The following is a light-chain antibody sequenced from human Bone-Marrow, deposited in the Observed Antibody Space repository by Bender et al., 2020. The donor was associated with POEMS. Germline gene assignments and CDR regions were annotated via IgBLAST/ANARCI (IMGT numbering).Light chain of an antibody. V-gene: IGLV2-23*01. J-gene: IGLJ2*01. CDR3: CSYAGSTNYVI. CDR1: SSDVGSYNF. CDR2: EGS. Sequence: QSALTQSASVSGSPGQSITISCTGTSSDVGSYNFVSWYQQYPGKASKLMIYEGSKRPSGASNRFSGSKSGNTASLTISGLQAEDEADYYCCSYAGSTNYVIFGGGTKLTVL.